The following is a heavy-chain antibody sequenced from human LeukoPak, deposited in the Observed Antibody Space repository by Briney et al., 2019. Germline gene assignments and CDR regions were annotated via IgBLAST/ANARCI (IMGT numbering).Heavy chain of an antibody. Sequence: GGSLRLSCGASGLSFSSSAMSWVRQAPGKWLEWVSAISGSGGSSYYAGSVKGRFTISRDNSKNTVYLQMNSLRSEDTAVYYCAHGKGYLEYWGQGTLVTVSS. CDR2: ISGSGGSS. CDR1: GLSFSSSA. D-gene: IGHD2/OR15-2a*01. J-gene: IGHJ4*02. V-gene: IGHV3-23*01. CDR3: AHGKGYLEY.